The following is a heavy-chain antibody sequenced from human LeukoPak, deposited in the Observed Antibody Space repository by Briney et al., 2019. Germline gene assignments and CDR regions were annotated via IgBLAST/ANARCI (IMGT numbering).Heavy chain of an antibody. J-gene: IGHJ4*02. CDR2: IYYSGST. Sequence: SETLSLTCTVSGGSISSSSYYWGWIRQPPGKGLEWIGSIYYSGSTYYNPSLKSRVTISVDTSKNQFSLKLSSVTAADTAVYYCARVLWFGELLSDWGQGTLVTVSS. CDR1: GGSISSSSYY. CDR3: ARVLWFGELLSD. D-gene: IGHD3-10*01. V-gene: IGHV4-39*07.